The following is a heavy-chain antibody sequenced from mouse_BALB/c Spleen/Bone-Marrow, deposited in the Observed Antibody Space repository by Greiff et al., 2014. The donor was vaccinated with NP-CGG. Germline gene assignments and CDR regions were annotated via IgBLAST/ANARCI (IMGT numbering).Heavy chain of an antibody. CDR3: ARDYTGYFDF. Sequence: EVHLVESGGGLVQPGGSLRLSCTTSGFTFTDYFMTWVRQPPGKALEWLGFIRNKANGYTTEYNPSVKGRFTISRDTSQGILYLQMNTLRAEDSAIYFSARDYTGYFDFWGQGTTLTVSS. CDR2: IRNKANGYTT. J-gene: IGHJ2*01. CDR1: GFTFTDYF. V-gene: IGHV7-3*02.